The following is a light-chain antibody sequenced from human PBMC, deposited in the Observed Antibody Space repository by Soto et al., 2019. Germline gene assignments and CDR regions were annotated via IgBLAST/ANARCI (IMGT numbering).Light chain of an antibody. V-gene: IGLV1-44*01. CDR3: AAWDDRLNGPV. J-gene: IGLJ7*01. Sequence: QSVLTQPPSVSGTPGQRVTISCSGSFSDIGSNVVNWYKQLPQTTPKLLIYSSNQRPSGVPDRFSGSKSGTSASLAISVLQSEDEADYYCAAWDDRLNGPVVGGGTQLTVL. CDR2: SSN. CDR1: FSDIGSNV.